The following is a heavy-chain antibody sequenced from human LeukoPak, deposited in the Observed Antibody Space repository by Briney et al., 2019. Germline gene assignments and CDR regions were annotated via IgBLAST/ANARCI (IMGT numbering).Heavy chain of an antibody. V-gene: IGHV3-23*01. CDR2: ISGSGAGT. CDR3: ARDKWTPDY. CDR1: GFTFSSYA. J-gene: IGHJ4*02. Sequence: GGSLRLSCAASGFTFSSYAMSWVRQAPGKGLEWVSAISGSGAGTYYADSVKGRFTISRDNAKNSLYLQMSSLRAEDTAVYYCARDKWTPDYWGQGTLVTVSS. D-gene: IGHD1-26*01.